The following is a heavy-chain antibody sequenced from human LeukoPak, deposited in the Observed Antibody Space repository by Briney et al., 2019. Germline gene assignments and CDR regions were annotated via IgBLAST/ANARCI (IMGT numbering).Heavy chain of an antibody. CDR3: AKAGYSSSWFFDY. J-gene: IGHJ4*02. V-gene: IGHV3-23*01. Sequence: GGSLRLSCAASGFTFSSYAMSWVRQAPGKGLAWVSAISGSGGSTYYADSVKGRFTISRDNSKNTLYLQMNSMRAEDTAVYYCAKAGYSSSWFFDYWGQGTLVTVSS. CDR1: GFTFSSYA. D-gene: IGHD6-13*01. CDR2: ISGSGGST.